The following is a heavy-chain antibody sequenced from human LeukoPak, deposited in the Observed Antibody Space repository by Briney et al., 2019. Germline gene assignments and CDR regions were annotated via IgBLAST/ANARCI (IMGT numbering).Heavy chain of an antibody. CDR2: ISTSGSNK. D-gene: IGHD3-10*01. Sequence: KSGGSLRLSCAASGFTFSDYYMSWIRQAPGKGLEWLSYISTSGSNKYYADSVKGRFTISRDNAKNSLYLQMNSLRAEDTAVYYCARDWGLDGEISSGDYWGQGTLVTVSS. CDR1: GFTFSDYY. V-gene: IGHV3-11*04. CDR3: ARDWGLDGEISSGDY. J-gene: IGHJ4*02.